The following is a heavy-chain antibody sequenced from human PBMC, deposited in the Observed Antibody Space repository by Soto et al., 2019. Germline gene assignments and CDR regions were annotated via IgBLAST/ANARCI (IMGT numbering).Heavy chain of an antibody. CDR3: AKDRGDLLTDQNPKNHASDV. CDR1: GFAFSSFA. V-gene: IGHV3-23*01. Sequence: EMQLLESGGGLEQPGGSLTLSGTVSGFAFSSFAMSWVREAPGKGPEGGSFISGSGGRRFYADSVKGRFTISRDNFKNMLYLQMNSLRVEDTAIYYCAKDRGDLLTDQNPKNHASDVWGQGTMVTVSS. J-gene: IGHJ3*01. CDR2: ISGSGGRR. D-gene: IGHD3-9*01.